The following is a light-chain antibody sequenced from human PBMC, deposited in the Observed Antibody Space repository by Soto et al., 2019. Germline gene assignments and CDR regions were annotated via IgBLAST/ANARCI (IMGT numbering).Light chain of an antibody. V-gene: IGKV3-20*01. Sequence: EIVLTQSPGTLSLSPGERATLYCRASQSVDTKHLAWYRQKYGQPPRLLIYAASSRATGIPGTFSGSGSGTDFTLTISRLEPDDFAVYYCQGQGGSPLSYPFGQGTMLEIK. J-gene: IGKJ2*01. CDR3: QGQGGSPLSYP. CDR2: AAS. CDR1: QSVDTKH.